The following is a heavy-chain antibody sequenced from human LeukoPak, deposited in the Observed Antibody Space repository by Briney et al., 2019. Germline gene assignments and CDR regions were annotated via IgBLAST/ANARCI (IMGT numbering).Heavy chain of an antibody. CDR3: ARDRGGSYSAIDY. Sequence: GGSLRLSCATSGFTFSDYYMSWIRQAPGKGLEWDSYISSSGSTIYYADSVKGRFTISRDNAEKSLYLQMNSLRAEDTAVYYCARDRGGSYSAIDYWGQGTLVTVSS. CDR2: ISSSGSTI. CDR1: GFTFSDYY. V-gene: IGHV3-11*04. D-gene: IGHD2-15*01. J-gene: IGHJ4*02.